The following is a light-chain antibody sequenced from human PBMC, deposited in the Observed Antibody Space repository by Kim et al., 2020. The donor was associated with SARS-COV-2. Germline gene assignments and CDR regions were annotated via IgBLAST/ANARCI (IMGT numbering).Light chain of an antibody. CDR2: WAS. CDR3: LQYFSRYT. J-gene: IGKJ2*01. V-gene: IGKV4-1*01. CDR1: ESLLDTYNNKNY. Sequence: DIVMTQSPYSLPVSLGERATITCKSSESLLDTYNNKNYLAWFQQKPGQPPKLLFSWASDRQPGVPDRFSVSGSGTDFSLTINNLQAEDVAVYHCLQYFSRYTFGQGTKLEI.